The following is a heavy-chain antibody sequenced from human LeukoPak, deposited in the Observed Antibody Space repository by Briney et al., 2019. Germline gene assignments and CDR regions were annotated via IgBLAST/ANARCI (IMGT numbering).Heavy chain of an antibody. Sequence: SQTLSLTCGISGDGVSSNSAAWKWIRQSPSRGLEWLGRTYYRSKWYNDSAVSVKSRITIKPDTSQNELSLQLISVTPGDTAVYYSARGSRFRYSNHTYSKRGGFDYWGQGTLVTVSS. J-gene: IGHJ4*02. V-gene: IGHV6-1*01. CDR2: TYYRSKWYN. CDR1: GDGVSSNSAA. D-gene: IGHD4-4*01. CDR3: ARGSRFRYSNHTYSKRGGFDY.